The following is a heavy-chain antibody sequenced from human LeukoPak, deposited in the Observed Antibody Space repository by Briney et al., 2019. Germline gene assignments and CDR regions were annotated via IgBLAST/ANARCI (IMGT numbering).Heavy chain of an antibody. V-gene: IGHV1-18*01. Sequence: GASVKVSCKASGYTFTSYGISWVRQAPGQGLEWMGWISAYNGNTNYAQKLQGRVTMTTDTSTSTAYMELRSLRSDDTAVYYCAREGLPGSPSGVAGWFDPWGQGTLVTVSS. D-gene: IGHD6-6*01. CDR1: GYTFTSYG. J-gene: IGHJ5*02. CDR3: AREGLPGSPSGVAGWFDP. CDR2: ISAYNGNT.